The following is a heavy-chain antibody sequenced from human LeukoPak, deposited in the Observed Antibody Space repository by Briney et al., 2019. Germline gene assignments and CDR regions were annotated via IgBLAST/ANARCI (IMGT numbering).Heavy chain of an antibody. D-gene: IGHD3-22*01. V-gene: IGHV3-30*02. CDR3: ARATNSNYYDSSGYSDY. J-gene: IGHJ4*02. Sequence: GGSLRLSCAASGFTFSSYGMHWVRQAPGKGLEWVAFIRYDGSNKYYADSVKGRFTISRDNSKNTLYLQMNSLRSDDTAVYYCARATNSNYYDSSGYSDYWGQGTLVTVSS. CDR1: GFTFSSYG. CDR2: IRYDGSNK.